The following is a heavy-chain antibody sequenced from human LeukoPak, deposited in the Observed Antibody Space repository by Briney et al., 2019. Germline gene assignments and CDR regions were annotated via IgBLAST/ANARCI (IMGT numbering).Heavy chain of an antibody. J-gene: IGHJ4*02. CDR2: IISDSSYK. V-gene: IGHV3-21*01. D-gene: IGHD6-6*01. CDR1: GFIFSSYS. CDR3: AREGIAARPGY. Sequence: SGGSLRLSCAASGFIFSSYSMNWVRQAPGKGLEWVSSIISDSSYKYYADSVKGRFTISRDNAKNSLYLQMNSLRAEDTAVYYCAREGIAARPGYWGQGTLVTVSS.